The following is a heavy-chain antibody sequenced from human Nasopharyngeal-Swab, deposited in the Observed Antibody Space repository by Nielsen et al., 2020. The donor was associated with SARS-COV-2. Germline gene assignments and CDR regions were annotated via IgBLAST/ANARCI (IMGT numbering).Heavy chain of an antibody. CDR2: INTNTGNP. J-gene: IGHJ5*02. CDR1: GYTFTSSA. Sequence: SVNVSCKASGYTFTSSAMNWVRQAPGHGLEWMGWINTNTGNPTYAQGFTGRFVFSLDTSVSTAYLQISSLKAEDTAVYYCAGSGPVRGVNDWFDPWGQGTLVTVSS. D-gene: IGHD3-10*01. V-gene: IGHV7-4-1*02. CDR3: AGSGPVRGVNDWFDP.